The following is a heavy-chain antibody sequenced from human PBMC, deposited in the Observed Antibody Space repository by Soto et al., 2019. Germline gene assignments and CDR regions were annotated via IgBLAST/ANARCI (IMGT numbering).Heavy chain of an antibody. Sequence: QVQLVQSGAEVKKPGASVKVSCKASGYTFTGYYMHWVRQDPGQGLEWMGWINPNSGGTNYAQKFQGWVTMTRDTSISTAYMELSRLRSDDTAVYYCAREFLRGDYGLFDYWGQGTLVTVSS. D-gene: IGHD4-17*01. J-gene: IGHJ4*02. CDR2: INPNSGGT. CDR1: GYTFTGYY. CDR3: AREFLRGDYGLFDY. V-gene: IGHV1-2*04.